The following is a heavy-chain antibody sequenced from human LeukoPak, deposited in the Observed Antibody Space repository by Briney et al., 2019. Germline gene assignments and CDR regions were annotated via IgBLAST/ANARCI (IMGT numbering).Heavy chain of an antibody. J-gene: IGHJ4*02. Sequence: SETLSLTCTVSGGSISSHYWSWIRQPPGKGLEWIGYIYYSGSTNYNPSLKSRVTISVDTSKNQFSLKLSPVTAADTAVYYCARGLYYGSGSYYYFDYWGQGTLVTVSS. CDR1: GGSISSHY. CDR2: IYYSGST. D-gene: IGHD3-10*01. CDR3: ARGLYYGSGSYYYFDY. V-gene: IGHV4-59*11.